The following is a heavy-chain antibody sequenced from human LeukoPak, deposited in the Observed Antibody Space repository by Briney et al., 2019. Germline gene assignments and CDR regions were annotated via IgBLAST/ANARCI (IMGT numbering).Heavy chain of an antibody. V-gene: IGHV3-23*01. CDR1: GFTFSRYA. Sequence: GGSLRLSCTGSGFTFSRYAMVWVRQAPGKGLEWVSAMRGDGGDIRYADSVKGRFTISRDNSKNTLYLQMNSLRAEDTAVYYCARDRRSDFDYWGQGTLVTVSS. CDR2: MRGDGGDI. CDR3: ARDRRSDFDY. J-gene: IGHJ4*02. D-gene: IGHD3-3*01.